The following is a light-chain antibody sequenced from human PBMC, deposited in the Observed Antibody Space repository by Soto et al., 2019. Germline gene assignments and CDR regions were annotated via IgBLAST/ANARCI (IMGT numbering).Light chain of an antibody. CDR1: QSFSHW. CDR3: QQYNSYPIT. CDR2: LAS. Sequence: DIPMPQSPSTLSASVGDRVTITCRASQSFSHWLAWYQQKPGKAPKLLIYLASTLVFGVPSRFGGSGSGTEFTLTISGLQPDDFATYYCQQYNSYPITFGPGTKVDIK. V-gene: IGKV1-5*03. J-gene: IGKJ3*01.